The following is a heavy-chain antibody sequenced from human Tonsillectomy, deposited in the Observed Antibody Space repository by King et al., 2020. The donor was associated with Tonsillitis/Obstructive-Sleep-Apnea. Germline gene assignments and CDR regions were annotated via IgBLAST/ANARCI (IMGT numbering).Heavy chain of an antibody. Sequence: QLQESGPGLVKPSETLSLTCTVSGGSISSSSYYWGWIRHPPGKGLEWIGSIYYSGSTYYNPSLKSRVTISVDTSKNQFSLKLSSVTAADTAVYYCARQKYYYYYMDVWGKGTTVTVSS. V-gene: IGHV4-39*01. CDR1: GGSISSSSYY. J-gene: IGHJ6*03. CDR2: IYYSGST. CDR3: ARQKYYYYYMDV.